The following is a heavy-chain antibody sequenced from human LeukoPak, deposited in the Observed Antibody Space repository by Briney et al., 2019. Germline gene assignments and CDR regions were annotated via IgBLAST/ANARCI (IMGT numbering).Heavy chain of an antibody. CDR2: IDKNGREK. J-gene: IGHJ4*02. CDR3: ATYTQNFGAPGTDY. V-gene: IGHV3-7*01. Sequence: GGSLRLPCTVSGFTFSKYWMRWARQAPGKGLEWVASIDKNGREKRYVDSVEGRFTISRDNAKDSVYLQMTSLGAEDTAVYYCATYTQNFGAPGTDYWGQGTLVTVSS. D-gene: IGHD3-10*01. CDR1: GFTFSKYW.